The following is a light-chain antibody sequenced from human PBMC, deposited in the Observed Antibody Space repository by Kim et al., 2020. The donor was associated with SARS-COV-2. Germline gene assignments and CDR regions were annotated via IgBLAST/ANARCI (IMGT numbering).Light chain of an antibody. J-gene: IGKJ1*01. CDR2: AAS. V-gene: IGKV1-39*01. CDR1: QRINNY. CDR3: QQSYSSPLT. Sequence: DIQMTQSPSSLSASVGDRVTITCRASQRINNYLNWYQQRPGRAPKLLIYAASSLQSGVPSRFSGSGYGTDFTFTINSLQPEDFATYYCQQSYSSPLTFGQGTKVDIK.